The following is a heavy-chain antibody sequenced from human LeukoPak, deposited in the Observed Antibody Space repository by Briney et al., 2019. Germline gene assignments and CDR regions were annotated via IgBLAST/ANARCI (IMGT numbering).Heavy chain of an antibody. CDR3: ASVRGDQMLWFDP. D-gene: IGHD3-10*01. CDR2: VYPGDSEN. J-gene: IGHJ5*02. V-gene: IGHV5-51*01. CDR1: GYSFSNFW. Sequence: GESLKISCKASGYSFSNFWIGWVRQLPGKGLEWMGLVYPGDSENRFSPSFQGQVTISADKSISTAYLQWSSLKASDTGMYYCASVRGDQMLWFDPWGQGTLVTVSS.